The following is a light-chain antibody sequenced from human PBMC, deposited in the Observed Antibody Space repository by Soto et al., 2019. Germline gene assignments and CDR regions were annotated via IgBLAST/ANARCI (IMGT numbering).Light chain of an antibody. V-gene: IGLV1-40*01. J-gene: IGLJ3*02. CDR2: GNN. CDR3: QSFDSSLSGSV. Sequence: QSVLTQPPSVSGAPGQRVTISCTGSSSNIGAGYDVHWYQQLPGTAPKLLIYGNNNRPSGVPDRFSGSKSGTSASLAIAGLQAEEEADYYCQSFDSSLSGSVFGGGTKLTVL. CDR1: SSNIGAGYD.